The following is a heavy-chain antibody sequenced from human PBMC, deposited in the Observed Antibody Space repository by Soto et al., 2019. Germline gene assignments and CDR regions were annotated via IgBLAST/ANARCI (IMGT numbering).Heavy chain of an antibody. V-gene: IGHV3-64D*06. CDR1: GCTFSSYA. J-gene: IGHJ6*02. CDR2: ISSTGGST. D-gene: IGHD3-3*01. CDR3: ANLATTIFGVASRTRLSESGMDV. Sequence: WVSLRLSWSASGCTFSSYAMHWVRQAPGQGLEYGSAISSTGGSTYYADSVKGRFTISRDNSKNTLYLHMSSLRAEATAVYYCANLATTIFGVASRTRLSESGMDVWGQGPTVAVSS.